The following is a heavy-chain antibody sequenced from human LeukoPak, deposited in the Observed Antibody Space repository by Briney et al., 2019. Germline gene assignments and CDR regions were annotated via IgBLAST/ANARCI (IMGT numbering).Heavy chain of an antibody. CDR3: ASPSEVAVAAPPFFQH. Sequence: GASVKVSCKVSGYTLTELSMHWVRQAPGKGLEWMGGFDPEDGETIYAQKFQGRVTMTEHTSTDTAYMELSSLRSEDTAVYYCASPSEVAVAAPPFFQHWGQGTLVTVSS. J-gene: IGHJ1*01. CDR2: FDPEDGET. V-gene: IGHV1-24*01. D-gene: IGHD6-19*01. CDR1: GYTLTELS.